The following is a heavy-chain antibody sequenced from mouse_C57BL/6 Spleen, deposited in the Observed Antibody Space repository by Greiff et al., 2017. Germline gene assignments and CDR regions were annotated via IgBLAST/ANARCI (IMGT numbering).Heavy chain of an antibody. J-gene: IGHJ3*01. CDR1: GYTFTSYW. CDR2: IHPSDSDT. D-gene: IGHD2-5*01. Sequence: QVQLQKPGAELVKPGASVKVSCKASGYTFTSYWMHWVKQRPGQGLEWIGRIHPSDSDTNYNQKFKGKATLTVDKSSSTAYMQLSRLTSEDSAVYYCASFSNYDWFAYWGQGTLVTVSA. CDR3: ASFSNYDWFAY. V-gene: IGHV1-74*01.